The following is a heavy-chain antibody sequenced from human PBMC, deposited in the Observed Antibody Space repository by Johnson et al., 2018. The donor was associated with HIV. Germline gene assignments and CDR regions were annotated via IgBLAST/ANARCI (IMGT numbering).Heavy chain of an antibody. CDR3: ASIPPPKLDGAFDI. J-gene: IGHJ3*02. Sequence: QVQLVESGGGVVQPGRSLRLSCAASGFTFSSYGMHWVRQAPGKGLEWVSVIYSGGNTYYADSVKGRFTISRDNSKDTLYLQMNSLRAEDTAVYYCASIPPPKLDGAFDIWGQGTMVTVSS. V-gene: IGHV3-NL1*01. CDR2: IYSGGNT. D-gene: IGHD5-24*01. CDR1: GFTFSSYG.